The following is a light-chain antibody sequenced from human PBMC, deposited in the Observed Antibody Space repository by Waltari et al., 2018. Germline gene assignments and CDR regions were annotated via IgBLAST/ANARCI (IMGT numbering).Light chain of an antibody. CDR1: GSNIGAGYD. V-gene: IGLV1-40*01. J-gene: IGLJ3*02. CDR3: QSYDTSLSVV. Sequence: QSVLTQPPSVSGAPGQRVTISCTGSGSNIGAGYDVHWYQQFPRAAPRLRIYGSTTRPLGVPDRFFGSTSGTSASLAIIGLQAEDEADYYCQSYDTSLSVVFGGGTKVTVL. CDR2: GST.